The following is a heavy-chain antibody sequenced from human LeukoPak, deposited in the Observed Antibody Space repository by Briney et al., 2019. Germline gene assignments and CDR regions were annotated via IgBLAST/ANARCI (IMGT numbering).Heavy chain of an antibody. Sequence: ASVKVSCKASGYTFTSYGISWVRQAPGQGLEWMGWISAYNGNTNYAQKLQGRVTMTTDTSTSTAYMELRSLRSDDTAVYYCARVDIAARSTQIDYYYYGMDVWGQGTTVTVSS. CDR1: GYTFTSYG. D-gene: IGHD6-6*01. V-gene: IGHV1-18*01. J-gene: IGHJ6*02. CDR2: ISAYNGNT. CDR3: ARVDIAARSTQIDYYYYGMDV.